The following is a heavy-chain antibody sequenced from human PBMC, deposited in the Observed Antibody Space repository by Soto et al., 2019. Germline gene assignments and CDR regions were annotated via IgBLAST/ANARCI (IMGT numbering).Heavy chain of an antibody. CDR1: GYTFTSYG. V-gene: IGHV1-18*01. Sequence: PWASVKVSCKASGYTFTSYGISWVRQAPGQGLEWMGWISAYNGNTNYAQKLQGRVTMTTDTSTSTAYMELRSLRSDDTAVYYCARAWDYYDSSGYYWLLGFDYWGQGTLVTVSS. J-gene: IGHJ4*02. CDR3: ARAWDYYDSSGYYWLLGFDY. CDR2: ISAYNGNT. D-gene: IGHD3-22*01.